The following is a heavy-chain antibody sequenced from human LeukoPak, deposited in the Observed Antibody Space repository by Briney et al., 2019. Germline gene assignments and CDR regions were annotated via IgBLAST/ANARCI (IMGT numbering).Heavy chain of an antibody. D-gene: IGHD4-11*01. J-gene: IGHJ4*02. CDR2: INHSGST. CDR3: ARGYSNYYY. Sequence: PSETLSLACAVYGGSFSGYYWSWIRQPPGKGLEWIGEINHSGSTNYNPSLKSRVTISVDTSKNQFSLKLSSVPAADTAVYYCARGYSNYYYWGQGTLVTVSS. V-gene: IGHV4-34*01. CDR1: GGSFSGYY.